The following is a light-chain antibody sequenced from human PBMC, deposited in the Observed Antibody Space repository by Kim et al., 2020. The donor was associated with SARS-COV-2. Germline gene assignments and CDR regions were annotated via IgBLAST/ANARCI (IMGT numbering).Light chain of an antibody. CDR1: QSVSSN. CDR3: QQYNNWPRT. Sequence: EIVMTQSPATLSVSPGERATLSCRASQSVSSNLAWYQQQPGQAPRLLIYGASTRATGIPARFSGSGSGTEFTLTISSLQSEDFAVYYCQQYNNWPRTCGQGTKVDIK. V-gene: IGKV3-15*01. CDR2: GAS. J-gene: IGKJ1*01.